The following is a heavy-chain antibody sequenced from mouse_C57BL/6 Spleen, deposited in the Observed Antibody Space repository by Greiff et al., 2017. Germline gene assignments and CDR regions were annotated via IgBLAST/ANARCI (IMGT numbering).Heavy chain of an antibody. CDR2: IYYSGTI. CDR1: GISITTRNYR. V-gene: IGHV3-5*01. D-gene: IGHD2-1*01. J-gene: IGHJ1*03. Sequence: EVKLMESGPGLVKPSQTVFLTCTVTGISITTRNYRWSWIRQFPGNKLEWIGYIYYSGTITYNPSLTSRTTITRDTPKNQFFLEMNSLTAEDTATYYCARDKGNYPYWYFDVWGTGTTVTVSS. CDR3: ARDKGNYPYWYFDV.